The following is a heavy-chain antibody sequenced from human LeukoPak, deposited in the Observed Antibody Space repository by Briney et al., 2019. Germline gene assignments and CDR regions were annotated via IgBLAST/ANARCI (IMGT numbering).Heavy chain of an antibody. CDR3: TRAQFYYDSGSAY. V-gene: IGHV3-74*01. CDR2: ISPDGSTS. J-gene: IGHJ4*02. Sequence: PGGSLRLSCAASGFTFSSFWMHWVRHAPGKGLVWVSRISPDGSTSNYADSVKGRFTISRDNAKSTLYLQMSSLRAEDTAVYYCTRAQFYYDSGSAYWGQGTLVTVST. CDR1: GFTFSSFW. D-gene: IGHD3-10*01.